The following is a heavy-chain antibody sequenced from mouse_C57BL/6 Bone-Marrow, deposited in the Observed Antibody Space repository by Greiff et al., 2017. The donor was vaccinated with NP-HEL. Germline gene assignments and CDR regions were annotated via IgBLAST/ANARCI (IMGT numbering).Heavy chain of an antibody. CDR1: GYTFTSYW. V-gene: IGHV1-64*01. CDR2: IHPNSGST. J-gene: IGHJ4*01. D-gene: IGHD2-5*01. CDR3: ARESYSNYGGYAMDY. Sequence: VQLQQPGAELVKPGASVKLSCKASGYTFTSYWMHWVKQRPGQGLEWIGMIHPNSGSTNYNEKFKSKATLTVDKSSSTAYMQLSSLISEDSAVYYCARESYSNYGGYAMDYWGQGTSVTVSS.